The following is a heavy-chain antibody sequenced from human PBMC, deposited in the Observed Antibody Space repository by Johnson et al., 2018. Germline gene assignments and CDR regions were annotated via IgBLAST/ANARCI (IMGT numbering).Heavy chain of an antibody. J-gene: IGHJ6*02. CDR1: GFTFSGSA. V-gene: IGHV3-73*01. D-gene: IGHD2-2*01. CDR2: IRSKANSYAT. CDR3: TRHGRCCSSTSCHHPSLYYYSGMDG. Sequence: EVQLLETGGGLVQPGGSLKLSCAASGFTFSGSAMHWVRQASGKGLEWVGRIRSKANSYATAYAASVKGRFTISRDDSKNRAYLQMNSLETGDTAVYYCTRHGRCCSSTSCHHPSLYYYSGMDGWGQGPTVTVSS.